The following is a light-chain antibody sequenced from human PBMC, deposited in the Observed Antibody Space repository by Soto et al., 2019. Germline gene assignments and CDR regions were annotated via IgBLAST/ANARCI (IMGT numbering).Light chain of an antibody. CDR3: QQRSTWQFT. CDR2: DAS. J-gene: IGKJ3*01. CDR1: QSVSSY. V-gene: IGKV3-11*01. Sequence: EIVLTQSPATLSLSPGERATLSCRASQSVSSYLAWYQKKPGQAPRLLIYDASKWATGIPARFSGSGSGTDFTLTISSLEPEDFAVYYCQQRSTWQFTFGPGTKVDIK.